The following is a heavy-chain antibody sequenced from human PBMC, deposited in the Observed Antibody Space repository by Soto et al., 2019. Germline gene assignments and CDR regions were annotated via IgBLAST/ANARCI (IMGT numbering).Heavy chain of an antibody. CDR2: IYYSGST. Sequence: PSETLSLTCTVSGGSISSYYWSWIRQPPGKGLERIGYIYYSGSTNYNPSLKSRVTISVDTSKNQFSLKLSSVTAADTAVFYCARDYYDSSGTNWFDPWGQGTLVTVSS. D-gene: IGHD3-22*01. CDR1: GGSISSYY. CDR3: ARDYYDSSGTNWFDP. V-gene: IGHV4-59*01. J-gene: IGHJ5*02.